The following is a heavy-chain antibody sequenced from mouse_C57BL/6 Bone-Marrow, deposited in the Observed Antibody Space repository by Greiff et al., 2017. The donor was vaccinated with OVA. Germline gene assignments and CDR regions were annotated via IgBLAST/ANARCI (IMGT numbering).Heavy chain of an antibody. J-gene: IGHJ4*01. D-gene: IGHD1-1*01. Sequence: EVQLQQSGPVLVKPGASVKMSCKASGYTFTDYYMNWVKQSHGKSLEWIGVINPYNGGTSYNQKFKGKATLTVDKSSSTAYMELNSLTSEDSAVYYCASGYYGSSIAMDYWGQGTSVTVSS. CDR1: GYTFTDYY. CDR2: INPYNGGT. CDR3: ASGYYGSSIAMDY. V-gene: IGHV1-19*01.